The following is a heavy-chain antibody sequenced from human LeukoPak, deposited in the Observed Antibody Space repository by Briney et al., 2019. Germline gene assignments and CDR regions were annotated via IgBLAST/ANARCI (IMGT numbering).Heavy chain of an antibody. D-gene: IGHD2-21*02. V-gene: IGHV1-2*02. CDR2: INPNSGGT. CDR1: GYIFTGYY. J-gene: IGHJ4*02. CDR3: ARGKTMVYCGGDCYRFDN. Sequence: ASVKVSCKASGYIFTGYYMHWVRQAPGQGLEWVGWINPNSGGTNYAQKFQGRVTMTRDTSISTAYMELSRLLSGDTAVYYCARGKTMVYCGGDCYRFDNWGQGTLVTVSS.